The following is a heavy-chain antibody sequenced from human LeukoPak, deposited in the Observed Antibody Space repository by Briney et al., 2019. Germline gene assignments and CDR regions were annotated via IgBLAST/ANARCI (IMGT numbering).Heavy chain of an antibody. D-gene: IGHD2-2*01. CDR3: AKELGYCSSTSCYGPIDY. J-gene: IGHJ4*02. CDR2: INWNGGST. CDR1: GFTFDDYG. Sequence: PGGSLRLSCAASGFTFDDYGMSWVRQAPGKGLEWVSGINWNGGSTGYADSVKGRFTISRDNAKNSLYLQMNSLRAEDTAVYYCAKELGYCSSTSCYGPIDYWGQGTLVTVSS. V-gene: IGHV3-20*04.